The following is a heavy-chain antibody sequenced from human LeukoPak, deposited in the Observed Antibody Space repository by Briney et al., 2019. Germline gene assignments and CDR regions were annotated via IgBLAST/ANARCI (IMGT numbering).Heavy chain of an antibody. Sequence: SETLSLTCIVSGGSISDYYWNWIRQPPGKELEWIGYIYYSGSTNYNPSLESRVTISVDTSKNQFSLKLSSVTAADTAVYYCARQNGRGYYYYGMDVWGQGTTVTVSS. D-gene: IGHD2-8*01. CDR3: ARQNGRGYYYYGMDV. J-gene: IGHJ6*02. CDR2: IYYSGST. CDR1: GGSISDYY. V-gene: IGHV4-59*08.